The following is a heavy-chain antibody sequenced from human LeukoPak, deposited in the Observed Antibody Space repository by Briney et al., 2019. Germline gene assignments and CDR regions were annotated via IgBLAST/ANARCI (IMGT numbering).Heavy chain of an antibody. D-gene: IGHD3-9*01. CDR1: GFTFSSFS. V-gene: IGHV3-23*01. Sequence: GGSLRLSCAASGFTFSSFSMNWVRQAPGKGLEWISTVSASGGTTYYADSVKGRFTISRDNSKNTLYLQVNSLRAEDTALYYCAKARRYFDWLIDYWGQGTLVIVSS. J-gene: IGHJ4*02. CDR3: AKARRYFDWLIDY. CDR2: VSASGGTT.